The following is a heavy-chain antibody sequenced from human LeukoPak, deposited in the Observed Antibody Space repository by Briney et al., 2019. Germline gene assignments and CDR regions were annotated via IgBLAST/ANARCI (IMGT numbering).Heavy chain of an antibody. J-gene: IGHJ6*02. CDR1: GGSISSEASY. D-gene: IGHD6-19*01. CDR3: ARLFSSGWEYHNGMDV. Sequence: SETLSLTCTVSGGSISSEASYWAWIRQPPEKGLEWIGSIYYSESPYYNPSLKSRVTLSIDTSKNQFSLRLNFVTAADTAVFFCARLFSSGWEYHNGMDVWGQGTTITVSS. V-gene: IGHV4-39*01. CDR2: IYYSESP.